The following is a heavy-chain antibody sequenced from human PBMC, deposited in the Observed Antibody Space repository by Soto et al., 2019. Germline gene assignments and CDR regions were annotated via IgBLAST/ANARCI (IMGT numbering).Heavy chain of an antibody. Sequence: SVKVSFKASCYTFTSYGISWVRQAPVQGLEWMGWISAYNGNTNYAQKLQGRVTMTTDTSTSTAYMELRSLRSDDTAVYYCARRIKLELRRNYGMDVWGQGTKVTVSS. CDR3: ARRIKLELRRNYGMDV. CDR1: CYTFTSYG. J-gene: IGHJ6*02. D-gene: IGHD1-1*01. V-gene: IGHV1-18*04. CDR2: ISAYNGNT.